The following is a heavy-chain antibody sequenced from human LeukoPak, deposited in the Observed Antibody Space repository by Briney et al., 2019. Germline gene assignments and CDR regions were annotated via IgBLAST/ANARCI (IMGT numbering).Heavy chain of an antibody. CDR2: ISYDESYR. V-gene: IGHV3-30-3*01. CDR1: GFTLSSYA. J-gene: IGHJ4*02. D-gene: IGHD1-26*01. Sequence: GGSLRLSCAASGFTLSSYAMHWVHQAPGKGLEWVALISYDESYRYYADSVKGRFTISRDNSKNTLYLQMNSLRAEDTAIYYCARVQWELLYPDYWGQGTLVTVSS. CDR3: ARVQWELLYPDY.